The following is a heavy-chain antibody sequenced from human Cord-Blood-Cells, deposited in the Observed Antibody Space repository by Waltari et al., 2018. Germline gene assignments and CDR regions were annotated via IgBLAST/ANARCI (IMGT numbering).Heavy chain of an antibody. CDR1: GGSISSSSYY. J-gene: IGHJ4*02. Sequence: QLQLQESGPGLVKPSETLSLTCTVSGGSISSSSYYWGWIRQPPGKGLEWIGSIYYSGSTDYNPSLRSRVTISVDTSKNQFSLKLSSVTAADTAAYYCARHTPDLVGATDYSFDYWGQGTLVTVSS. CDR2: IYYSGST. V-gene: IGHV4-39*07. CDR3: ARHTPDLVGATDYSFDY. D-gene: IGHD1-26*01.